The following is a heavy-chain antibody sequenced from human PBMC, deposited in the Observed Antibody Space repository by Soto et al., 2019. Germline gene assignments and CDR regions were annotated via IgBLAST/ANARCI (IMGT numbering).Heavy chain of an antibody. CDR2: IYYSGST. J-gene: IGHJ6*02. D-gene: IGHD3-16*01. CDR3: ARGGHPAHRTLYYYYYGMDV. Sequence: SETLSLTCTVSGGSISSYYWSWIRQPPGKGLEWIGYIYYSGSTNYNPSLKSRVTISVDTSKNQFSLKLSSVTAADTAVYYCARGGHPAHRTLYYYYYGMDVWGQGTTVTVSS. V-gene: IGHV4-59*01. CDR1: GGSISSYY.